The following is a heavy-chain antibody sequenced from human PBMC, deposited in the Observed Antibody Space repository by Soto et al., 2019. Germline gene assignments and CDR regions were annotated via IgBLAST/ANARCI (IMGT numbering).Heavy chain of an antibody. CDR2: MYYSGST. Sequence: SETLSLTCTVSGGSASSGSYYWSWIRQPPGKGLEWIGHMYYSGSTNYNPSLKSRVTISVDTSKNQFSLKLSSVTAADTAVYYCARLLYSTGWYYFDYWGQGTLVTVPQ. V-gene: IGHV4-61*01. CDR3: ARLLYSTGWYYFDY. J-gene: IGHJ4*02. D-gene: IGHD6-19*01. CDR1: GGSASSGSYY.